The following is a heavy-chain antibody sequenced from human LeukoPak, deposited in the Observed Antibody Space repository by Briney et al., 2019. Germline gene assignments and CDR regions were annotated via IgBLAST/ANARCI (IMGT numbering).Heavy chain of an antibody. Sequence: PGGSLRLSCAASGFTFSSYEMNWVRQAPGKGLEWVSYISSSGSTIYYADSVKGRFTISRDNAKNSLYLQMKSLRAEDTAVYYCARSVGATNYWGQGTLVTVSS. J-gene: IGHJ4*02. CDR1: GFTFSSYE. CDR3: ARSVGATNY. D-gene: IGHD1-26*01. CDR2: ISSSGSTI. V-gene: IGHV3-48*03.